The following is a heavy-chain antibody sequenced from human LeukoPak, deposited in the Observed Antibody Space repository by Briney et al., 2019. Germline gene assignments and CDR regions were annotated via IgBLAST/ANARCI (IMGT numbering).Heavy chain of an antibody. CDR3: ASANPHSSSWYVFDY. CDR2: IYTSEST. J-gene: IGHJ4*02. V-gene: IGHV4-4*07. D-gene: IGHD6-13*01. Sequence: SETLSLTCTVSGGSISSYYWSWIRQPAGKGLEWIGRIYTSESTNYNPSLKSRVTMSVDTSKNQFSLKLSSVTAADTAVYYCASANPHSSSWYVFDYWGQGTLVTVSS. CDR1: GGSISSYY.